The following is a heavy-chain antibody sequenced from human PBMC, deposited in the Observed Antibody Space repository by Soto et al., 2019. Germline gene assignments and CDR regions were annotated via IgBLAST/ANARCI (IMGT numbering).Heavy chain of an antibody. V-gene: IGHV4-39*01. D-gene: IGHD3-9*01. CDR1: GGSISSSSYY. CDR2: IYYSGST. Sequence: PSETLSLTCTVSGGSISSSSYYWGWIRQPPGKGLEWIGSIYYSGSTYYNPSLKSRVTISVDTSKNQFSLKLSSVTAADTAVYYCVSKRVAYYAISYGMDVWGQGTTVTVSS. J-gene: IGHJ6*02. CDR3: VSKRVAYYAISYGMDV.